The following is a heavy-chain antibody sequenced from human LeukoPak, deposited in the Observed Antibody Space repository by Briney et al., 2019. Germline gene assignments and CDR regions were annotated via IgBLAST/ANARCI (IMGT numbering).Heavy chain of an antibody. V-gene: IGHV3-30*04. J-gene: IGHJ4*02. CDR2: ISYDGGNK. CDR1: GFTFSSYA. CDR3: ARDGGRYCSGGSCYYFDY. Sequence: PGRSLRLSCAASGFTFSSYAMHWVRRAPGKGLEWVAVISYDGGNKYYADSVKGRFTISRDNSKNTLYLQMNSLRAEDTAVYYCARDGGRYCSGGSCYYFDYWGQGTLVTVSS. D-gene: IGHD2-15*01.